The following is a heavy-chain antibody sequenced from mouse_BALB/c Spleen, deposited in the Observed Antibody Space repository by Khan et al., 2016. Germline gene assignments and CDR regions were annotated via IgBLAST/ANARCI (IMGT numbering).Heavy chain of an antibody. CDR1: GFDFSRYW. CDR2: INPDSSTI. Sequence: EVKLLESGGGLVQPGGSLKLSCAASGFDFSRYWMSWVRQAPGKGLEWIGEINPDSSTINYTPSLKDKCIISRDNAKNTLYLQMSKVRSEDTALYFWTRLHYYGYMNYWGKGTTLTVSS. CDR3: TRLHYYGYMNY. J-gene: IGHJ2*01. V-gene: IGHV4-1*02. D-gene: IGHD1-2*01.